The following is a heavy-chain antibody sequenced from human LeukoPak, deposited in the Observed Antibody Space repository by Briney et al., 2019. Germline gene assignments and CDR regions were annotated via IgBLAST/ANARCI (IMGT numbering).Heavy chain of an antibody. CDR3: AKTPRYCSGGSCYGGYFDY. CDR1: GFTFSSYA. CDR2: ISGSGGST. J-gene: IGHJ4*02. D-gene: IGHD2-15*01. V-gene: IGHV3-23*01. Sequence: PGGSLRLSCAASGFTFSSYAISWVRQTPGKELEWVSAISGSGGSTYYADSVKGRFTISRDNSKNTLYVQMNSLRAEDTAVYYCAKTPRYCSGGSCYGGYFDYWGQGTLVTVSS.